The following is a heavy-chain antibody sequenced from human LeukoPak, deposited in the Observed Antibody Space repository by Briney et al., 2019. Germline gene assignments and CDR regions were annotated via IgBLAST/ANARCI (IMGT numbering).Heavy chain of an antibody. CDR1: GGSISSYY. J-gene: IGHJ4*02. D-gene: IGHD1-26*01. CDR2: IYYSGST. V-gene: IGHV4-59*01. CDR3: ARWSPQVSGSYHLDY. Sequence: SETLSLTCTVSGGSISSYYWSWIRQPPGKGLEWIGYIYYSGSTNYNPSLKSRVTISVDTSKNQFSLKLSSVTAADTAVYYCARWSPQVSGSYHLDYWGQGTLVTVSS.